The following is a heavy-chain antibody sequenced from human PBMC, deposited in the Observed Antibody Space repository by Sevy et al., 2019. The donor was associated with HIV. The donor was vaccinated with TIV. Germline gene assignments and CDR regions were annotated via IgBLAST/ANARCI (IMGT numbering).Heavy chain of an antibody. D-gene: IGHD5-12*01. CDR3: ARDRKVGTWLHKNWFDP. CDR2: ISAYNGNT. CDR1: GYTFTSYG. J-gene: IGHJ5*02. Sequence: ASVKVSCKASGYTFTSYGISWVRQAPGQGLEWMGWISAYNGNTNYAQKLQGRVTMTTDTSTSTAYMELRSLRSDDTAVYYCARDRKVGTWLHKNWFDPWGQGTLVTVSS. V-gene: IGHV1-18*01.